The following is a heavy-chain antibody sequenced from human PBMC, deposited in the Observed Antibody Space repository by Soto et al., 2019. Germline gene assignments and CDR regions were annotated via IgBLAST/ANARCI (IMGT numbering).Heavy chain of an antibody. Sequence: ASVKVSCKASGYTFSSYAISWVRQAPGQGLGWMGGIIPIFGKANYAQKFQGRVTITADESTSTAYMELSSLRSEDTAVYYCHMVSGDIVVAPAAIPYYYYGMDVWGQGTTVTVSS. J-gene: IGHJ6*02. V-gene: IGHV1-69*13. CDR3: HMVSGDIVVAPAAIPYYYYGMDV. D-gene: IGHD2-2*02. CDR2: IIPIFGKA. CDR1: GYTFSSYA.